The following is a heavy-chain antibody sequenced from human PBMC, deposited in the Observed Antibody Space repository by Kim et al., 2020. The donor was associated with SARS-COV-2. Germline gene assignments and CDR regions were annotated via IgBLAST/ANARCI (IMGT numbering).Heavy chain of an antibody. CDR3: AKDFGYYYDSSGYSSNWFDP. CDR2: ISGDGGST. J-gene: IGHJ5*02. V-gene: IGHV3-43*02. CDR1: GFTFDDYV. Sequence: GGSLRLSCAASGFTFDDYVMHWVRQAPGKGLEWVSLISGDGGSTYYADSVKGRFTISRDNSKNSLYLQMNSLRTEDTALYYCAKDFGYYYDSSGYSSNWFDPWGQGTLVTVSS. D-gene: IGHD3-22*01.